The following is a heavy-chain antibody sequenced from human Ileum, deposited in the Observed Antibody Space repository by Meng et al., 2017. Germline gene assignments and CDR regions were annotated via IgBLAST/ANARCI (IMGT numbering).Heavy chain of an antibody. CDR1: GGSISSGGFY. CDR2: IYSSGST. D-gene: IGHD3-10*01. V-gene: IGHV4-31*01. J-gene: IGHJ4*02. Sequence: QGQLQESGPGLVKPSQTLSLTCTVSGGSISSGGFYWSWIRQHPGKGLEWIGYIYSSGSTYCNPSLKSLVSISVDTSKNQFSLKLSSVTAADTAVYYCARGPGRGSGSGSFDYWGQGTLVTVSS. CDR3: ARGPGRGSGSGSFDY.